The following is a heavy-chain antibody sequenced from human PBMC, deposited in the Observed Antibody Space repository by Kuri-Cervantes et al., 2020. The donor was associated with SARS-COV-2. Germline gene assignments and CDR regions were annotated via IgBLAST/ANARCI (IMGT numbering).Heavy chain of an antibody. Sequence: ASVKVSCKAPGTTFPNYDINWVRQATGQGLEWMGMVKTNSGNTLYAQFFQGRVTMTRDTSTSTVYMELSSLTSEDTAIYYCYCAPKEGFDSWGQGTLVTVSS. D-gene: IGHD2-21*01. V-gene: IGHV1-8*01. J-gene: IGHJ4*02. CDR2: VKTNSGNT. CDR3: YCAPKEGFDS. CDR1: GTTFPNYD.